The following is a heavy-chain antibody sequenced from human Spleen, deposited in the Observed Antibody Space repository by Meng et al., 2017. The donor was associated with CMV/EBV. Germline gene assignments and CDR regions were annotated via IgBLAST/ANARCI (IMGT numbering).Heavy chain of an antibody. CDR1: GGSISSYD. V-gene: IGHV4-4*07. CDR2: INTGGST. D-gene: IGHD5-18*01. CDR3: AKAGYAAAFDY. J-gene: IGHJ4*02. Sequence: QVQLQESGPGLVKPSETLFLTCAGSGGSISSYDSRWVRQPAGKGLEWIWLINTGGSTNNYPSPKSRGIISVETSKNQIPLKLRSVTGADTAAYYCAKAGYAAAFDYWGQGTLVTVSS.